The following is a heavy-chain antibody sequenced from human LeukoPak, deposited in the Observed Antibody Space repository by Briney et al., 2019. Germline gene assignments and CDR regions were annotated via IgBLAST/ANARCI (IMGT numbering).Heavy chain of an antibody. D-gene: IGHD6-13*01. CDR1: GGSINSSSYY. CDR2: IYYSGST. Sequence: SETLSLTCTVSGGSINSSSYYWGWIRQPPGKGLEWIGSIYYSGSTYYNPSLKSRVTISVDTSKNQFSLKLSSVTAADTAVYYCARDSRISAAGRGLYYFDYWGQGTLVTVSS. J-gene: IGHJ4*02. CDR3: ARDSRISAAGRGLYYFDY. V-gene: IGHV4-39*07.